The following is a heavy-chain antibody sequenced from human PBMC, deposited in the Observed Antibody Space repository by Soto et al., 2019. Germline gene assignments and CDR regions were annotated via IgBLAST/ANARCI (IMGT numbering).Heavy chain of an antibody. V-gene: IGHV3-48*03. CDR3: ARGSRAAAYYYYYGMDV. D-gene: IGHD6-13*01. Sequence: PGGSLRLSCAASGFTFSSYEMNWVRRAPGKGLGWVSYISSSGSTIYYADSVKGRFTISRDNAKNSLYLQMNSLRAEDTAVYYCARGSRAAAYYYYYGMDVWGQGTTVTVS. CDR2: ISSSGSTI. J-gene: IGHJ6*02. CDR1: GFTFSSYE.